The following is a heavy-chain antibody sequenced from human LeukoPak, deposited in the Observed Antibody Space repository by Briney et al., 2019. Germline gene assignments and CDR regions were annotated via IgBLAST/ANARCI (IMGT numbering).Heavy chain of an antibody. CDR2: INPNSGGT. CDR3: ARGIYSYATPFDY. D-gene: IGHD2-15*01. CDR1: GYTFSGYF. J-gene: IGHJ4*02. Sequence: ASVKVSCKASGYTFSGYFSHWVRQAPGQGLEWMGWINPNSGGTNYAQKFQGRFTVTRDTSITTAYMELSRLRSDDTAVYFCARGIYSYATPFDYWGQGTLVTVSS. V-gene: IGHV1-2*02.